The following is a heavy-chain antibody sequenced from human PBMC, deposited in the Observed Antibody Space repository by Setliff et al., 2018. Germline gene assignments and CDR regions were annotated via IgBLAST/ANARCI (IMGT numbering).Heavy chain of an antibody. CDR2: MHAGGNI. V-gene: IGHV4-4*08. J-gene: IGHJ6*03. Sequence: PSETLSLTCSVSGDSLRNDYWTWIRQPPGKGLEWIGNMHAGGNINYNPSLKSRVTLSLATSKSQFSLNLTSVTAADTAIYYCARGRLSFGSYGSGNRWKYYYYMDVWGKGTTVTVSS. D-gene: IGHD3-10*01. CDR3: ARGRLSFGSYGSGNRWKYYYYMDV. CDR1: GDSLRNDY.